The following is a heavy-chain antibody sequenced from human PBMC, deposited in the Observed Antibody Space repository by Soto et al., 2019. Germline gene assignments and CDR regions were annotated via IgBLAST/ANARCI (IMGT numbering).Heavy chain of an antibody. V-gene: IGHV4-59*01. J-gene: IGHJ6*02. CDR1: GGSISSYY. CDR3: ARWSFPDYYGMDV. CDR2: IYYSGST. Sequence: PSETLSLTCTVSGGSISSYYWSWIRQPPGKGLEWIGYIYYSGSTNYNPSLKSRVTISVDTPKNQFSLKLSSVTAADTAVYYCARWSFPDYYGMDVWGQGTTVTVSS.